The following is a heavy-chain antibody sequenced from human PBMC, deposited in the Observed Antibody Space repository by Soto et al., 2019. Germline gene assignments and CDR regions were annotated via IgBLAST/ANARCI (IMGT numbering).Heavy chain of an antibody. D-gene: IGHD3-3*01. V-gene: IGHV2-5*02. J-gene: IGHJ4*02. CDR2: IYWDDDK. CDR1: GFSLTTSGVG. Sequence: QITLNESGPTQVNPRQTLTLTCTFSGFSLTTSGVGVGWIRQSPGKAPEWVALIYWDDDKRYSPSLKSRLTITKDTSKDQGVLTMADLDPADTATYYCANRVLRTVFGLVTTTAIYFDFWGQGTPVAVSS. CDR3: ANRVLRTVFGLVTTTAIYFDF.